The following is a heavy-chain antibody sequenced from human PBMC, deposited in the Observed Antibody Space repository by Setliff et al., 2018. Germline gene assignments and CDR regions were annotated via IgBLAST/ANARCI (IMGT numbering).Heavy chain of an antibody. Sequence: NPSETLSLTCAVSGGSISSGHYYWGWVRQAPGKGLEWVATIFHTGVSNYNPSLKRRLTTSVDTSKNEFSLNVSSVTAADTAVYYCARHNSQFGPLTMIRERSYMDVWGRGSTVTVSS. CDR1: GGSISSGHYY. J-gene: IGHJ6*03. CDR2: IFHTGVS. CDR3: ARHNSQFGPLTMIRERSYMDV. V-gene: IGHV4-39*01. D-gene: IGHD3-10*01.